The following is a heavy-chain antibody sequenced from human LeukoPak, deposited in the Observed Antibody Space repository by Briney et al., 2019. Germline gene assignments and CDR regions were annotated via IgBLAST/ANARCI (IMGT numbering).Heavy chain of an antibody. D-gene: IGHD2-15*01. J-gene: IGHJ4*02. V-gene: IGHV3-23*01. CDR3: AKGATLSTRMYYFDY. CDR2: ISGSGGST. Sequence: GGSLRLSCATSGFTFSSYAMSWVRQAPGKGLEWVSGISGSGGSTYYADSVKGRFTISRDNSKNTLYVQMNSLRAEDTAVYYCAKGATLSTRMYYFDYWGQGTLVTVSS. CDR1: GFTFSSYA.